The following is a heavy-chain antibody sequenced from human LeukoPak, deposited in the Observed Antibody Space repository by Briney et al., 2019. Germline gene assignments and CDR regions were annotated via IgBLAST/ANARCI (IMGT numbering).Heavy chain of an antibody. J-gene: IGHJ4*02. V-gene: IGHV3-23*01. D-gene: IGHD2-15*01. CDR3: ARQLGYCSGGNCYFYL. CDR1: GFPFSSYA. CDR2: ISGSGEST. Sequence: GSLSLSCAASGFPFSSYAMSWVRQAPGKGLEWVSAISGSGESTYDKDSVKGRFSISRDNSKNTLYLQMNSLRAEDTAVYHCARQLGYCSGGNCYFYLWGQGALVTVSA.